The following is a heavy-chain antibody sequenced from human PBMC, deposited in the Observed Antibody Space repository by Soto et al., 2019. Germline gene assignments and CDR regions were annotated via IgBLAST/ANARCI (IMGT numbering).Heavy chain of an antibody. CDR1: GFTFSTYW. J-gene: IGHJ4*02. CDR3: SRSLNS. V-gene: IGHV3-7*01. CDR2: INQDGSEK. Sequence: EVQLMESGGGLVQPGGSLRLSCAASGFTFSTYWMDWVRQTPGKGLEWVANINQDGSEKNYVDSVKGRFTISRDNAKNSLYLQMSSLPAEDSALYYCSRSLNSWGQGTLVTVSS.